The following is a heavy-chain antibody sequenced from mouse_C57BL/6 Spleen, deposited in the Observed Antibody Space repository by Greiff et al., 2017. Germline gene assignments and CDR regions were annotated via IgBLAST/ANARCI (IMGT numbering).Heavy chain of an antibody. CDR3: ARFITTVPLYAMDY. J-gene: IGHJ4*01. CDR1: GFTFSSYG. CDR2: ISSGGSYT. V-gene: IGHV5-6*01. D-gene: IGHD1-1*01. Sequence: EVKLMESGGDLVKPGGSLKLSCAASGFTFSSYGMSWVRQTPDKRLEWVATISSGGSYTYYPDSVKGRFTISRDNAKNTLYLQMSSLKSEDTAMYYCARFITTVPLYAMDYWGQGTSVTVSS.